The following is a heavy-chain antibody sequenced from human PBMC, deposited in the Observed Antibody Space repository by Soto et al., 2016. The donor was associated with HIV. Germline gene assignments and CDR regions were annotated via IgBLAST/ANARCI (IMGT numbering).Heavy chain of an antibody. CDR3: AREWPKQLGAFDI. CDR1: GFTFSSYA. Sequence: VQLVESGGGVVQPGRSLGLSCAASGFTFSSYAMHWVRQAPVKGLEWVAVIWYDGSNKYYADSVKGRFTISRDNSKNTLYLQMNSLRAEDTAVYYCAREWPKQLGAFDIWGQGTMVTVSP. D-gene: IGHD6-13*01. CDR2: IWYDGSNK. J-gene: IGHJ3*02. V-gene: IGHV3-33*01.